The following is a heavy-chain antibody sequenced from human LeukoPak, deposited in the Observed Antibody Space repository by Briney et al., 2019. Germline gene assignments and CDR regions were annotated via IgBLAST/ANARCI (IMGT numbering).Heavy chain of an antibody. Sequence: GGSLRLSRAASGFTFRSYWMSWVRQAPGKGLEGVANIKQDGSEKYYVDSVKGRFTISRDNAKNSLYLQMNSLRAEDTAVYYCASVAENYYYYMDVWGKGTTVTISS. CDR2: IKQDGSEK. CDR3: ASVAENYYYYMDV. CDR1: GFTFRSYW. V-gene: IGHV3-7*01. D-gene: IGHD2-15*01. J-gene: IGHJ6*03.